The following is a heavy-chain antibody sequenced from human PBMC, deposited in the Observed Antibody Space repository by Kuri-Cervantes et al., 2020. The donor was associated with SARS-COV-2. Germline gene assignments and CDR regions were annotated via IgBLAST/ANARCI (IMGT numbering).Heavy chain of an antibody. V-gene: IGHV1-69*05. CDR1: GGTFSSYG. CDR2: IIPPFGTA. Sequence: SVKVSCKASGGTFSSYGFSWVRQAPGQGLEWMGGIIPPFGTANYAQKFQGRVTMTTDTSTSTAYMELSSLRSEDTAVYYCASKSSSGWYPGWGQGTLVTVSS. J-gene: IGHJ4*02. D-gene: IGHD6-19*01. CDR3: ASKSSSGWYPG.